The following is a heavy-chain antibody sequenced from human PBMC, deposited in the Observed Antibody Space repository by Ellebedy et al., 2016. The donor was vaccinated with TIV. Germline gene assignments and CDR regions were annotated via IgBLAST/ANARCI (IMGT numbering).Heavy chain of an antibody. Sequence: ASVKVSCKASGFTFSSHYMHWVRQAPGQGLGWMGWINPNSGGTNYAQKFQGRVTMTIDTSTSTAYMELRSLRSDDTAVYYCARRITIVGVPVDGMDVWGQGTTVTVSS. V-gene: IGHV1-2*02. CDR2: INPNSGGT. J-gene: IGHJ6*02. CDR3: ARRITIVGVPVDGMDV. D-gene: IGHD3-3*01. CDR1: GFTFSSHY.